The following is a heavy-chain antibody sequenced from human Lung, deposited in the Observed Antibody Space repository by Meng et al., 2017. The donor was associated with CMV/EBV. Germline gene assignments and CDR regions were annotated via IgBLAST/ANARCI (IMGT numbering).Heavy chain of an antibody. J-gene: IGHJ3*02. Sequence: SCAASGFTFSSYAMHWVRQAPGKGLEWVAVISYDGSNKYYADSVKGRFTISRDNSKNTLYLQMNSLRAEDTAVYYCARGEHRIAVAGSAFDIWGQGTMVTFSS. CDR3: ARGEHRIAVAGSAFDI. CDR2: ISYDGSNK. V-gene: IGHV3-30-3*01. CDR1: GFTFSSYA. D-gene: IGHD6-19*01.